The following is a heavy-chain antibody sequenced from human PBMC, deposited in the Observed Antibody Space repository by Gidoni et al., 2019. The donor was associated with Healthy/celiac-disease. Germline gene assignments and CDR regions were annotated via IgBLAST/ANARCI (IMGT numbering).Heavy chain of an antibody. D-gene: IGHD3-10*01. CDR3: AREVAMVRGVIFYYYGMDV. CDR1: GGSISSGGYY. J-gene: IGHJ6*02. V-gene: IGHV4-31*03. Sequence: QVQLQESGPGLVKPSQTLSLTCTVSGGSISSGGYYWSWIRQHPGKGLEWIGYIYYSGSTYYNPSLKSRVTISVDTSKNQFSLKLSSVTAADTAVYYCAREVAMVRGVIFYYYGMDVWGQGTTVTVSS. CDR2: IYYSGST.